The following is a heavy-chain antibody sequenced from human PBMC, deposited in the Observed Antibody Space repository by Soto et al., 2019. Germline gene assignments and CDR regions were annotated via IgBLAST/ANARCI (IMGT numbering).Heavy chain of an antibody. CDR3: ARDYVVRGAHYGMDV. D-gene: IGHD3-10*01. J-gene: IGHJ6*02. CDR2: IYYSGST. Sequence: SETLSLTCTVSGGSISSYYWNWIRQPPGKGLEWIGYIYYSGSTNYNPSLKSRVTISVDTSKNQFSLKLSSVTAADTAVYYCARDYVVRGAHYGMDVCGQGTTVTVSS. V-gene: IGHV4-59*01. CDR1: GGSISSYY.